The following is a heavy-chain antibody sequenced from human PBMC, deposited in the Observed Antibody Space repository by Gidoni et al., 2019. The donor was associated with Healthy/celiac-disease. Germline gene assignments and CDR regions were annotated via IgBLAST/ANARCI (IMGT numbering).Heavy chain of an antibody. J-gene: IGHJ3*02. CDR3: ARDGGPSTVTTKGGAFDI. D-gene: IGHD4-17*01. CDR1: GFTFSSYA. Sequence: QVQLVESGGGVVQPGRSLRLSCAASGFTFSSYAMHWVRQAPGKGLEWVAVISYDGSNKYYADSVKGRFTISRDNSKNTLYLQMNSLRAEDTAVYYCARDGGPSTVTTKGGAFDIWGQGTMVTVSS. CDR2: ISYDGSNK. V-gene: IGHV3-30-3*01.